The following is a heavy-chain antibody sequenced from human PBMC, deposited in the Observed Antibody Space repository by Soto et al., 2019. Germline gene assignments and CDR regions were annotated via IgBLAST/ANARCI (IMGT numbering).Heavy chain of an antibody. V-gene: IGHV4-59*01. J-gene: IGHJ5*02. CDR3: ARDRGVRGYNWFDL. CDR2: IYYSGST. D-gene: IGHD3-10*01. CDR1: GGSISSYY. Sequence: PSETLSLTCTVSGGSISSYYWSWIRQPPGKGLEWIGYIYYSGSTNYNPSLKSRVTISVDTSKNQFSLKLSSVTAADTAVYYCARDRGVRGYNWFDLWGQGTLVTVSS.